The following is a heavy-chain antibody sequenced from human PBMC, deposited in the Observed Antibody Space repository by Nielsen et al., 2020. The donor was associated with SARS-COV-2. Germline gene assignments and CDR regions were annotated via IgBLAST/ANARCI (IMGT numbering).Heavy chain of an antibody. V-gene: IGHV3-21*05. J-gene: IGHJ6*02. CDR2: ISSSSSYI. CDR1: GFTFSSYS. CDR3: ARDTPYQLLSTLGFYYYYGMDV. D-gene: IGHD2-2*01. Sequence: GGSLRLSCAASGFTFSSYSMNWVRQAPGKGLEWVSYISSSSSYIYYADSVKGRFTISRDNAKNSLYLQMNSLRAEDTAVYYCARDTPYQLLSTLGFYYYYGMDVWGQGTTVTVSS.